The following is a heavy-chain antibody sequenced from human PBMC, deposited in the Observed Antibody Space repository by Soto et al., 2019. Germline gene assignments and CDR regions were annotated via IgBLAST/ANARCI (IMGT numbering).Heavy chain of an antibody. Sequence: PSETLSLTCTVSGGSISSYYWSWIRQPPGKGLEWIGYIYYSGSTNYNPSLKSRVTISVDTSKNQFSLKLSSVTAADTAVYYCARARIAAAGTGGYNWFDPWGQGTLVTSPQ. D-gene: IGHD6-13*01. CDR1: GGSISSYY. J-gene: IGHJ5*02. V-gene: IGHV4-59*01. CDR3: ARARIAAAGTGGYNWFDP. CDR2: IYYSGST.